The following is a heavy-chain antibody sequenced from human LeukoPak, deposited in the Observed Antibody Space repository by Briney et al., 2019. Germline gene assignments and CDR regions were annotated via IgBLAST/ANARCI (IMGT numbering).Heavy chain of an antibody. Sequence: SETLSLTSTVSGGSISSGDYYWSWIRQPPGKGLEWIGYIYYSGSTYYNPSLKSRVTISVDTSKNQFSLKLSSVTAADTAVYYCANGIVGAPDYYMDVWGKGTTVTVSS. CDR2: IYYSGST. D-gene: IGHD1-26*01. V-gene: IGHV4-30-4*08. CDR1: GGSISSGDYY. CDR3: ANGIVGAPDYYMDV. J-gene: IGHJ6*03.